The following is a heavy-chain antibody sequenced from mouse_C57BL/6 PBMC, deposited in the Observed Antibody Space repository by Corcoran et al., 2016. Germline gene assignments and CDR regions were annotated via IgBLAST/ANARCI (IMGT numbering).Heavy chain of an antibody. CDR3: ARDGKYEY. CDR1: GYTFTDYY. J-gene: IGHJ2*01. V-gene: IGHV1-76*01. Sequence: QVQLKQSGAELVRPGASVKLSCKASGYTFTDYYINWVRQRPGQGLEWIARIYPGSGKTYYKEKFKGKATLTAEKSSSTAYMQLSSLTSEDSAVYFCARDGKYEYWGQGTTLTVSS. D-gene: IGHD2-1*01. CDR2: IYPGSGKT.